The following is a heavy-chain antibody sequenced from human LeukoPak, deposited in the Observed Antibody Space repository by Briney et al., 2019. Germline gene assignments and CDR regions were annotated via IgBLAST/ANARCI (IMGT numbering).Heavy chain of an antibody. CDR2: INHSGST. V-gene: IGHV4-34*01. CDR1: GGSFSGYY. CDR3: ARGLPVAGTDYYYYMDV. D-gene: IGHD6-19*01. Sequence: SETLSLTCAVYGGSFSGYYWSWIRQPPGKGLEWIGEINHSGSTDYNPSLKSRVTISVDTSKNQFSLKLSSVTAADRAVYYCARGLPVAGTDYYYYMDVWGKGTTATVSS. J-gene: IGHJ6*03.